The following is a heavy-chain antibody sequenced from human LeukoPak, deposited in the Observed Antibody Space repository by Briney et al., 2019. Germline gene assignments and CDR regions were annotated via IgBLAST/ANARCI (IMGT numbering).Heavy chain of an antibody. Sequence: GGSLRLSCAASGFTFSDYWMTWVRQAPGKGLEWVANIKPDGSEKYYVDSVKGRFTISRDNAKNSLYLQMNSLRDEDTAVYYCARCYYDSSGYSPFDYWGQGTLVTVSS. J-gene: IGHJ4*02. CDR1: GFTFSDYW. CDR3: ARCYYDSSGYSPFDY. V-gene: IGHV3-7*01. CDR2: IKPDGSEK. D-gene: IGHD3-22*01.